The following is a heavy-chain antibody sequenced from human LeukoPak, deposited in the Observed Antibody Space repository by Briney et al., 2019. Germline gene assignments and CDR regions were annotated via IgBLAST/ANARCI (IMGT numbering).Heavy chain of an antibody. J-gene: IGHJ4*02. D-gene: IGHD5-18*01. CDR1: GFTFSSYG. Sequence: GSLRLSCAASGFTFSSYGMHWVRQAPGKGLEWVAFIRYDGSNKYYADSVKGRFTISRDNSKNTLYLQMNSLKTEDTAVYYCARLVLDTAMDKSDYFDYWGQGTLVTVSS. V-gene: IGHV3-30*02. CDR3: ARLVLDTAMDKSDYFDY. CDR2: IRYDGSNK.